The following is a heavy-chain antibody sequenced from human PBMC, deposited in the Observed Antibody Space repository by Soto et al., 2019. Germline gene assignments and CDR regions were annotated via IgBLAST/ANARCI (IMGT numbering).Heavy chain of an antibody. CDR3: ATIVGANDY. Sequence: PSETLSLTCTVSGGSIYTYFWTWIRQPAGKGLEWIGHIYSSGSANYNPSLKSRVSMSVDTSKNQFSLKLNSVTAADTAVYYCATIVGANDYWGQGTLVTVSS. V-gene: IGHV4-4*07. D-gene: IGHD1-26*01. CDR1: GGSIYTYF. J-gene: IGHJ4*02. CDR2: IYSSGSA.